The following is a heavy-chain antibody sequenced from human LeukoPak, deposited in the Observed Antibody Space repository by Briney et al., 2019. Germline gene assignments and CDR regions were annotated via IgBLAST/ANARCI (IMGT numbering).Heavy chain of an antibody. J-gene: IGHJ3*02. D-gene: IGHD3-22*01. CDR2: IWYDGSNK. CDR3: ARDVPAYYYDSSGYTDAFDI. V-gene: IGHV3-33*01. CDR1: GFAFSSYG. Sequence: GGSLRLSCAASGFAFSSYGMHWVRQAPGKGLEWVAVIWYDGSNKYYADSVKGRFTISRDNSKNTLYLQMNSLRAEDTAVYYCARDVPAYYYDSSGYTDAFDIWGQGTMVTVSS.